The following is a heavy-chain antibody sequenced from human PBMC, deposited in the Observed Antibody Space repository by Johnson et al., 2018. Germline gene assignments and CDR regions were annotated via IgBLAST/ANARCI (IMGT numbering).Heavy chain of an antibody. D-gene: IGHD3-22*01. V-gene: IGHV3-33*06. Sequence: VQLVESGGGVVQPGRSLRLSCAASGFTFSSYGMHWVRQAPGKGLEWVAVIWYDGSNKYYADSVKGRFTISRDNSKNTLYLQMNSLRAEDTAVYYCAKYELPYYDSSGYYYAEYFQHWGQGTLVTVSS. CDR3: AKYELPYYDSSGYYYAEYFQH. CDR2: IWYDGSNK. CDR1: GFTFSSYG. J-gene: IGHJ1*01.